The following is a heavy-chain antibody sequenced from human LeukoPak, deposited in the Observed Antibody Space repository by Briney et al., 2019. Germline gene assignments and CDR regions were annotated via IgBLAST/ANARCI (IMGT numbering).Heavy chain of an antibody. CDR2: INPGGDYT. V-gene: IGHV1-46*01. J-gene: IGHJ4*02. CDR3: AREGSRSSLGGYGY. D-gene: IGHD6-6*01. Sequence: ASVKGSCKASGYSFRSYYINWVRQAPGQGLEWMGLINPGGDYTKYAQTVQGRVTMTRDTSTNIVYMHLSSLRSEDTAIYYCAREGSRSSLGGYGYWGQGTLVTVSS. CDR1: GYSFRSYY.